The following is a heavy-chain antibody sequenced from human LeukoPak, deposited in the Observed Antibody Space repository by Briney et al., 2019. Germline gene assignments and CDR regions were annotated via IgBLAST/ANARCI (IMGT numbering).Heavy chain of an antibody. Sequence: PGGSLRLSCAASGFTVSSNYMSWVRQAPGKGLEWVSVIFSGGNIYYADSVKGRFTISRDNSRSTLYLRMNSLRPEDTAIYYCAREGYYGSGSPPSLYFDYWGQGTLVTVSS. CDR3: AREGYYGSGSPPSLYFDY. CDR1: GFTVSSNY. CDR2: IFSGGNI. D-gene: IGHD3-10*01. J-gene: IGHJ4*02. V-gene: IGHV3-53*05.